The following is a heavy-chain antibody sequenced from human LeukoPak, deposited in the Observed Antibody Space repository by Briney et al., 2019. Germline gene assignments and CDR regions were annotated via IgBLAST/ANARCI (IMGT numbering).Heavy chain of an antibody. CDR1: GFTFSSFS. Sequence: PGGSLRLSCAASGFTFSSFSMNWVRQAPGKGLEWVSYISSSSTTIYYADSVKGRFTISRDNAKNTLFLQMSSLRAEDTAVYYCARPQVLPDDIYNIWGQGTMVTVSS. J-gene: IGHJ3*02. CDR3: ARPQVLPDDIYNI. D-gene: IGHD2-2*01. V-gene: IGHV3-48*04. CDR2: ISSSSTTI.